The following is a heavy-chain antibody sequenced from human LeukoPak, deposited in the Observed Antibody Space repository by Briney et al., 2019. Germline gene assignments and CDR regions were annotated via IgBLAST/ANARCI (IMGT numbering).Heavy chain of an antibody. CDR2: ISGSGGST. CDR3: AKEYYDSSGYYYKYFDY. D-gene: IGHD3-22*01. CDR1: GFTFSGYA. Sequence: GGSLRLSCAASGFTFSGYAMSWVRQAPGKGLEWVSAISGSGGSTYYADSVKGRFTISRDNSKNTLYLQMNSLRAEDTAVYYCAKEYYDSSGYYYKYFDYWGQGTLVTVSS. V-gene: IGHV3-23*01. J-gene: IGHJ4*02.